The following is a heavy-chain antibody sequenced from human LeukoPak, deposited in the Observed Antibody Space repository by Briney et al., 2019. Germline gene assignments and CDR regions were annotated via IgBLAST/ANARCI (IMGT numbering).Heavy chain of an antibody. J-gene: IGHJ6*02. CDR2: ISYDGSNK. CDR1: GFTFSSYG. Sequence: GGSLRLSCAASGFTFSSYGMHWVRQAPGKGLEWVAVISYDGSNKYYADSVKGRFTTSRDNSKNTLYLQMNSLRAEDTAVYYCAKDTRLVLDGWELRGRYYYGMDVWGQGTTVTVSS. D-gene: IGHD1-26*01. V-gene: IGHV3-30*18. CDR3: AKDTRLVLDGWELRGRYYYGMDV.